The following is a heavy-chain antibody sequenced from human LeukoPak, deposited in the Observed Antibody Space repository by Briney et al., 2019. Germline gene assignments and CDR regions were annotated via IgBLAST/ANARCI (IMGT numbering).Heavy chain of an antibody. CDR3: ARRGWETAVGTLDY. CDR1: GGTFSSYA. J-gene: IGHJ4*02. Sequence: GASVKVSCKASGGTFSSYAISWVRQAPGQGLEWMGGIIPIFGTANYAQKFQGRVTITADESTSTAYMELSSLRSEDTAVYYCARRGWETAVGTLDYWGQGTLVTVSS. V-gene: IGHV1-69*13. CDR2: IIPIFGTA. D-gene: IGHD2-21*02.